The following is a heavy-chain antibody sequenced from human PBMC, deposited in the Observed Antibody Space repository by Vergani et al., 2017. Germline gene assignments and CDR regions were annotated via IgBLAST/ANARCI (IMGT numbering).Heavy chain of an antibody. CDR2: IWYDGSNK. J-gene: IGHJ6*02. V-gene: IGHV3-33*06. CDR3: AKDGEAVVVVDGAGDYYYGMDV. CDR1: GFTFSSYG. Sequence: QVQLVESGGGVVQPGRSLRLSCAASGFTFSSYGMHWVRQAPGKGLEWVAVIWYDGSNKYYADSVKGRFTISRDNSKNTRYLQMNSLRAEDTAVYYCAKDGEAVVVVDGAGDYYYGMDVWGQGTTVTVSS. D-gene: IGHD2-15*01.